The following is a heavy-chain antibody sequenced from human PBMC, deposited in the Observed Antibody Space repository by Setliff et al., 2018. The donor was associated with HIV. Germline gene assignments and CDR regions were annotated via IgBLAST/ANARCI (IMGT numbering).Heavy chain of an antibody. D-gene: IGHD6-13*01. CDR1: GFTFSDYT. CDR2: ISTGGHFI. CDR3: ARDCRVGWVFTYGMDV. V-gene: IGHV3-21*04. Sequence: GGSLRLSCAASGFTFSDYTMNWVRQAPGKGLEWVSSISTGGHFIYYADSVKGRFTISRDNSKNTLFLQMNSLRPEDTAVYYCARDCRVGWVFTYGMDVWGQGTLVTVSS. J-gene: IGHJ6*02.